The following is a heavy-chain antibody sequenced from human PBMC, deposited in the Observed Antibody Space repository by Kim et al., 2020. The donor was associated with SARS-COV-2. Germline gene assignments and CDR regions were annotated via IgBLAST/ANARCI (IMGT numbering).Heavy chain of an antibody. CDR1: GGSISSYY. V-gene: IGHV4-59*12. CDR2: SYYSGST. Sequence: SETLSLTCTVSGGSISSYYWSWIRQPPGKGLEWIGYSYYSGSTNYNPSLKSRVTISVDTSKNQLSLKLSSVTAADTAVYYCARGVLITIFGVVREFAYWGHGNLFTVSS. CDR3: ARGVLITIFGVVREFAY. D-gene: IGHD3-3*01. J-gene: IGHJ4*01.